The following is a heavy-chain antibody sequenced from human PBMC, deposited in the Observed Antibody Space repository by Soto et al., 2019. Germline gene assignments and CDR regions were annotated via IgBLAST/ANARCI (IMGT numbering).Heavy chain of an antibody. J-gene: IGHJ4*02. CDR3: AHRLCDSSCYWDVGFFDY. D-gene: IGHD2-15*01. Sequence: QITLKESGPTLVKPTQTLTLTCTFSGFSLSTSGVGVGWIRRPPGKALECLALIYWDDDKRYSPSLKSRLSVTKDTSKNQVVLTMTNMDPVDTGTYYCAHRLCDSSCYWDVGFFDYWGQGTLVTVSS. CDR1: GFSLSTSGVG. CDR2: IYWDDDK. V-gene: IGHV2-5*02.